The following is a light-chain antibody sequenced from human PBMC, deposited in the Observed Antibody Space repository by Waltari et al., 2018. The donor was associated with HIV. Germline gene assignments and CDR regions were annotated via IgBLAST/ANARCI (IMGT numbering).Light chain of an antibody. V-gene: IGKV3-20*01. Sequence: EIVLTQSPGTLSLSPGERATLSCRASQSVRSASLAWYQQKPGQAPRLLIYGASSRAPGIPDGFSGSGAVTDFILTISRLEPEDCAVYYCQQYAASPLTFGGGTKVEIK. J-gene: IGKJ4*01. CDR1: QSVRSAS. CDR2: GAS. CDR3: QQYAASPLT.